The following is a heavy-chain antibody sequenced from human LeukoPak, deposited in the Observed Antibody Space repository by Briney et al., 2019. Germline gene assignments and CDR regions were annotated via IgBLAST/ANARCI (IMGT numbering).Heavy chain of an antibody. Sequence: SEALSLTCTVSGGSISSYYWNWIRQPPGKGLEWIGYIYYSGSTNYNPSLKSRVTISVDTSKNQFSLKLSSVTAADTAVYYCARGRTYGSGSYYSYYYYYYMDVWGKGTTVTVS. V-gene: IGHV4-59*12. D-gene: IGHD3-10*01. CDR2: IYYSGST. CDR1: GGSISSYY. J-gene: IGHJ6*03. CDR3: ARGRTYGSGSYYSYYYYYYMDV.